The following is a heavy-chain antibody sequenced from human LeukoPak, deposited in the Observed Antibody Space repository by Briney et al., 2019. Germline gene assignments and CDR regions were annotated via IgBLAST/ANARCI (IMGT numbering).Heavy chain of an antibody. Sequence: PGESLKISCKGSGYSFSSYWINWVRQMPGKGLEWMGRIDPSDSYTNYNPSFQGHVTISADKSISTAYLQWSSLMASDTAMYYCARHTISDYWGQGTQVTVSS. D-gene: IGHD3-10*01. CDR2: IDPSDSYT. CDR3: ARHTISDY. J-gene: IGHJ4*02. CDR1: GYSFSSYW. V-gene: IGHV5-10-1*01.